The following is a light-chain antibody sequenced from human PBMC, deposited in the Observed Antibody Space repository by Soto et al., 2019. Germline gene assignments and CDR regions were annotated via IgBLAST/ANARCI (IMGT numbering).Light chain of an antibody. CDR1: QSITAS. V-gene: IGKV1-5*01. CDR3: QQYDYSRT. J-gene: IGKJ1*01. Sequence: DIQMTQSPSTLSASVGDSVTITCRASQSITASLAWYQQKPGGAPKLLIYDVSNLESGVSSRFSGSGSGTEFSLTIRSMQPDDFATYYCQQYDYSRTFGQGTKVEIK. CDR2: DVS.